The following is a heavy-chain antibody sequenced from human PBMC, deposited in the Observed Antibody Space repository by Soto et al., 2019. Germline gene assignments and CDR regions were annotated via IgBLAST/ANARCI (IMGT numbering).Heavy chain of an antibody. J-gene: IGHJ4*02. Sequence: EVELVESGGGLVKPGESLKLSCAASGFTFRTYNMIWVRQAPGKGLEWLASVSSGSSNIYYAASVKGRFTISRDNAQNSFFLQINSLSAEDTPFYYCARQYPSSSRHFDHWGQGTLVTVSA. CDR3: ARQYPSSSRHFDH. D-gene: IGHD6-6*01. CDR1: GFTFRTYN. V-gene: IGHV3-21*01. CDR2: VSSGSSNI.